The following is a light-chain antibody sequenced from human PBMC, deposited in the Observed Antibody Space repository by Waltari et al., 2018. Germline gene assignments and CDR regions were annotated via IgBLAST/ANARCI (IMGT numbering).Light chain of an antibody. CDR1: QSLLHNPGYNY. CDR3: MQALQGFT. Sequence: DIVMTQSPDFLPVSLGERATIPCTSSQSLLHNPGYNYLDWYLQKPGQSPQLLIYLGSSRASGVPDRFSGSGSGTNFTLKISRVEAEDVGVYYCMQALQGFTFGQGTRLEIK. CDR2: LGS. V-gene: IGKV2-28*01. J-gene: IGKJ5*01.